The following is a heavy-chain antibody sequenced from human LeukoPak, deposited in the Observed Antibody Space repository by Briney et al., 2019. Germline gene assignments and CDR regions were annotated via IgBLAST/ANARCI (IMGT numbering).Heavy chain of an antibody. CDR2: IYYSGST. CDR1: GGSLSSYY. J-gene: IGHJ4*02. V-gene: IGHV4-59*08. Sequence: SETLSLTCTVSGGSLSSYYWSWIRQPPGKGLEWIGYIYYSGSTNYNPSLKSRVTISVDTSKNQFSLKLSSVTAADTAVYYCARWSSSSRRYFDYWGQGTLVTVSS. CDR3: ARWSSSSRRYFDY. D-gene: IGHD6-13*01.